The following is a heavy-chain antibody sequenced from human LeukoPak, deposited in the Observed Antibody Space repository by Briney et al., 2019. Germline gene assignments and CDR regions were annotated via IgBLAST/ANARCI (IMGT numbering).Heavy chain of an antibody. Sequence: SETLSLTCTVSGGSISSGGYYWSWIRQHPGKGLEWIGYIYYSGSTYYNPSLKSRVTISVDTSMNQFSLKLSSVTAADTAVYYCARVPVTRPGAFDIWGQGTMVTVSS. D-gene: IGHD3-16*02. CDR2: IYYSGST. V-gene: IGHV4-31*03. CDR1: GGSISSGGYY. J-gene: IGHJ3*02. CDR3: ARVPVTRPGAFDI.